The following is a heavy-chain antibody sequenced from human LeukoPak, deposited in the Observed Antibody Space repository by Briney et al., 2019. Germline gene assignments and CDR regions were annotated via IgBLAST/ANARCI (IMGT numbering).Heavy chain of an antibody. J-gene: IGHJ6*02. CDR3: VNPGWYYDSSGYSYYYGMDV. Sequence: GGSLRLSCSASGFTFSRYGMHWVRQAPGKGLEYVSAIVSNGDSTYYADSVKGRFTISRDNAKNTLYLQMSSLRPDDTAVYYCVNPGWYYDSSGYSYYYGMDVWRQGTTVTVSS. V-gene: IGHV3-64D*09. D-gene: IGHD3-22*01. CDR2: IVSNGDST. CDR1: GFTFSRYG.